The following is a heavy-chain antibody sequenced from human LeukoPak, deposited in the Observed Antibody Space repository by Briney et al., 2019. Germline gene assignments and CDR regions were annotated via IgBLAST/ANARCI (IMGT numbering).Heavy chain of an antibody. CDR3: ARDQDYDFWSGYFRYGMEV. CDR1: GFTFSSYW. V-gene: IGHV3-7*01. D-gene: IGHD3-3*01. CDR2: IKQEGSEK. J-gene: IGHJ6*02. Sequence: GGSLRLSCAASGFTFSSYWMSWVRQAPGKGLEWVANIKQEGSEKYYVDSVKGRFTISRDNAKNSLYLQMNSLRAEDTAVYYCARDQDYDFWSGYFRYGMEVGGQGPTVTVS.